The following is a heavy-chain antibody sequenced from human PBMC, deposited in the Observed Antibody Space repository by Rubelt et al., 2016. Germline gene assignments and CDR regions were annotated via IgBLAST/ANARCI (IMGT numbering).Heavy chain of an antibody. J-gene: IGHJ4*02. CDR1: GGSFSGYY. V-gene: IGHV4-34*01. CDR2: INHSGST. Sequence: QVQLQQWGAGLLKPSETLSLTCAVYGGSFSGYYWSWIRQPPGKGLEWIGEINHSGSTNYNPSLKSRVTISVDTSKNRFSLKLSSVTAADTAVYYCARHGHPEGYYDSSGYYNYFDYWGQGTLVTVSS. CDR3: ARHGHPEGYYDSSGYYNYFDY. D-gene: IGHD3-22*01.